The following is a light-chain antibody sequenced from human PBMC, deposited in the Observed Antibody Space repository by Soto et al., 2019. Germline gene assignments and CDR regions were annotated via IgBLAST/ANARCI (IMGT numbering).Light chain of an antibody. CDR2: DVT. CDR1: SSDVGNYIL. V-gene: IGLV2-23*02. CDR3: CSYAGGRTGV. Sequence: QSALTQPASVSGSQGQSITIYCTGTSSDVGNYILVSWYQQHPGKAPKLIIYDVTNRPSGVSDRFSGSKSGNTASLTISGLQAEYEADFYCCSYAGGRTGVFGGGTTLTVL. J-gene: IGLJ3*02.